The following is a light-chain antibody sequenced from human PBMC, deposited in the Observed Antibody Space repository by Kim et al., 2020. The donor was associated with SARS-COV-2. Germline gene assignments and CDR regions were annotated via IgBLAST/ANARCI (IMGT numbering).Light chain of an antibody. J-gene: IGLJ3*02. CDR2: GKN. Sequence: SSELTQDPAVSVALGQTVVIKCQGDSLRRYYASWYQQKPGQAPLPAFYGKNKRPSGILDRFPGPSSDNPASLTITGAQAEDEADYYCNSRDNSRDRRSDHWVFGGGTQLTVL. CDR3: NSRDNSRDRRSDHWV. V-gene: IGLV3-19*01. CDR1: SLRRYY.